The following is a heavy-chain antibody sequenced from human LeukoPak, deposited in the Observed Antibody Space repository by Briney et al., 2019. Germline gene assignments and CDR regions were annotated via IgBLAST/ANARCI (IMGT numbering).Heavy chain of an antibody. CDR3: ARLYYSDSSGYYEPYFDY. CDR2: IYYSGNT. J-gene: IGHJ4*02. V-gene: IGHV4-59*01. D-gene: IGHD3-22*01. Sequence: SETLSLTCGVSGDSMSGYYWSWIRQPPGKGLEWMGYIYYSGNTNYNPSLTSRVTISGDTSKNQFSLKLSSVTAADTAVYYCARLYYSDSSGYYEPYFDYWGQGTLVTVSS. CDR1: GDSMSGYY.